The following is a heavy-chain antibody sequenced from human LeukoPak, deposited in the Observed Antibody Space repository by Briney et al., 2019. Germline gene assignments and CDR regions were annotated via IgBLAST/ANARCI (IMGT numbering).Heavy chain of an antibody. J-gene: IGHJ5*02. CDR3: ARGHSSSWYRLGWFDP. D-gene: IGHD6-13*01. CDR2: ISSSGSTI. V-gene: IGHV3-48*03. Sequence: PGGSLRLSCAASGFTFSSYEMNWVRQAPGKGLEWVSYISSSGSTIYYADSVKGRLTISRDNAKNSLYLQMNSLRAEDTAVYYCARGHSSSWYRLGWFDPWGQGTLVTVSS. CDR1: GFTFSSYE.